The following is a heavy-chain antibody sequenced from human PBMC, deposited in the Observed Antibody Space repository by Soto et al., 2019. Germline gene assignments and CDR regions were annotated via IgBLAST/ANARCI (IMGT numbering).Heavy chain of an antibody. J-gene: IGHJ4*02. CDR3: ASAYGGNGDY. Sequence: EVQLVESGGGLVKPGGSLRLSCTASGFTFSSYCMNWVRQAPGKGLEWISSISSGSGYIHYADSVKGRFTISRDNAKNSLYLQMNSLRVEDTAVYYCASAYGGNGDYWGQGTLVTVSS. V-gene: IGHV3-21*01. CDR2: ISSGSGYI. CDR1: GFTFSSYC. D-gene: IGHD4-17*01.